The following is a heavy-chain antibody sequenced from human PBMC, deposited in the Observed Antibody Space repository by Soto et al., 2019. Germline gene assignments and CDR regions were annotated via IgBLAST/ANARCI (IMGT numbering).Heavy chain of an antibody. CDR2: ISYDGSNK. CDR3: GRCTSTSCHLGSDY. Sequence: QVQLGESGGGVVQPGRSLRLCCAASGFTFSNYAMNWVRQAPGKGLEWVALISYDGSNKYYADSVKGRFTIYRDSSKNTLYLQINSMRAADTAVYYCGRCTSTSCHLGSDYWGQGTLVTVSP. D-gene: IGHD2-2*01. CDR1: GFTFSNYA. V-gene: IGHV3-30-3*01. J-gene: IGHJ4*02.